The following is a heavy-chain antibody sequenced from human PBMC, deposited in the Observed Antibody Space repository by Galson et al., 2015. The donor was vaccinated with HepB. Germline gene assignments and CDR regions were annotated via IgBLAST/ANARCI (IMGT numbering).Heavy chain of an antibody. Sequence: SLRLSCAASGFTFSSYWIHWVRQGPGKGLVWVSRINSDGITTSYAESVKGQFTISRDNAKNTLYLQMNSLRAEDTAVYYCTRVAGGSSGYSYFVPEFYFAYWGQGTLVTVSS. V-gene: IGHV3-74*01. CDR2: INSDGITT. CDR3: TRVAGGSSGYSYFVPEFYFAY. CDR1: GFTFSSYW. J-gene: IGHJ4*02. D-gene: IGHD3-22*01.